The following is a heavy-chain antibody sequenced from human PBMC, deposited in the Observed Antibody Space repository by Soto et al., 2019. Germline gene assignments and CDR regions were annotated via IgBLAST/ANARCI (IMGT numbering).Heavy chain of an antibody. V-gene: IGHV4-4*02. J-gene: IGHJ4*02. D-gene: IGHD6-13*01. CDR3: ARARATIAAAAIFDC. CDR1: GGSISTSNW. Sequence: QVQLQESGPGLVKPSGTLSLTCAVSGGSISTSNWWSWVRQPPGKGLEWIGEVYRTGSTNYNPSLEGRLTISVDKSKTQFSLKLPSVTAADTAVYYCARARATIAAAAIFDCWGQGTLVTVSS. CDR2: VYRTGST.